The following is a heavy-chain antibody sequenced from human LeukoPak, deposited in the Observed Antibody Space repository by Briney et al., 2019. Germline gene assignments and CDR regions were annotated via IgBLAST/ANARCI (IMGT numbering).Heavy chain of an antibody. CDR3: AASVVKWDYYYYGMDV. J-gene: IGHJ6*02. V-gene: IGHV1-58*02. CDR2: IVVGSGNT. Sequence: SVKVSCKASGFTFTSSAMQWVRQARGQRLEWIGWIVVGSGNTNYAQKFQERVTITRDMSTSTAYMELSSLRSEDTAVYYCAASVVKWDYYYYGMDVWGQGTTVTVSS. D-gene: IGHD1-26*01. CDR1: GFTFTSSA.